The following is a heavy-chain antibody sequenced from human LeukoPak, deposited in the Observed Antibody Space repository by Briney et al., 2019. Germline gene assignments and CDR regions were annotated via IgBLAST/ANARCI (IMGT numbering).Heavy chain of an antibody. CDR1: GYSFTSYW. D-gene: IGHD2-21*02. V-gene: IGHV5-51*01. CDR2: IYPGDSDT. J-gene: IGHJ4*02. CDR3: ARREAVTPYFDH. Sequence: GESLKISCKGSGYSFTSYWIAWVRQMPGKGLEWLGIIYPGDSDTRYSPSFQGQVIISADKSINTAYLQWSSLQASDTAMYYCARREAVTPYFDHWGQGALVTVSS.